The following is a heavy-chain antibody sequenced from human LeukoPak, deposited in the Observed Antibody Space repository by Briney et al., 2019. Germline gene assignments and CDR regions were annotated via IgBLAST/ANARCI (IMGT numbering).Heavy chain of an antibody. D-gene: IGHD5-12*01. V-gene: IGHV3-21*01. CDR2: MSSISSYI. Sequence: TGGALRGFRAASWYAFTTDIMNRVRETPGEGREWASYMSSISSYIYYADLVKGRSIIPGDNAKNSLYRKMTSWRPEDTVVNYCARHQKQRGYSDYAMAYWGQGTLVTVSS. J-gene: IGHJ4*02. CDR1: WYAFTTDI. CDR3: ARHQKQRGYSDYAMAY.